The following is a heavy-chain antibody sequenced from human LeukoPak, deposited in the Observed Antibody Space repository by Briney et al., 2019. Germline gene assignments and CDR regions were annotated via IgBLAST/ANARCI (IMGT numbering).Heavy chain of an antibody. V-gene: IGHV3-9*01. D-gene: IGHD3-9*01. CDR3: ARGPTRYFDWYPFNY. CDR2: ISWNSGSI. CDR1: GFTFDDYA. Sequence: GGSLRLSCAASGFTFDDYAMHWVRQAPGKGLEWVSGISWNSGSIGYADSVKGRFTISRDNSKNTLYLQMNSLRAEDTAVYYCARGPTRYFDWYPFNYWGQGTLVTVSS. J-gene: IGHJ4*02.